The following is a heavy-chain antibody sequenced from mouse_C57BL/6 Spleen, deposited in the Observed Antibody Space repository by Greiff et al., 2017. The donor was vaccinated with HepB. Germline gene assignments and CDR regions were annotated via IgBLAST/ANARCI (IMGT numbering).Heavy chain of an antibody. CDR2: ISDGGSYT. D-gene: IGHD1-1*01. V-gene: IGHV5-4*01. CDR1: GFTFSSYA. Sequence: EVKLVESGGGLVKPGGSLKLSCAASGFTFSSYAMSWVRQTPEKRLEWVATISDGGSYTYYPDNVKGRFTISRDNAKNNLYLQMSHLKSEDTAMYYCARDSPPLYGSSGGWYFDVWGTGTTVTVSS. CDR3: ARDSPPLYGSSGGWYFDV. J-gene: IGHJ1*03.